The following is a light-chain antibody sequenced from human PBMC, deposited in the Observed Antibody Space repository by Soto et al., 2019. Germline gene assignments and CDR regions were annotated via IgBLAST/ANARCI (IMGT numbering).Light chain of an antibody. J-gene: IGKJ5*01. V-gene: IGKV3-20*01. CDR3: QQFNNYPVT. CDR2: GAS. CDR1: QSVTSSK. Sequence: EIVLTQSPGTLSLSPGERATLSCRASQSVTSSKLAWYQHKPGQAPRLLIYGASTRATGIPDRFSGSGSRTDFTLTISSLQPEDSASYYCQQFNNYPVTFGQGTRLEIK.